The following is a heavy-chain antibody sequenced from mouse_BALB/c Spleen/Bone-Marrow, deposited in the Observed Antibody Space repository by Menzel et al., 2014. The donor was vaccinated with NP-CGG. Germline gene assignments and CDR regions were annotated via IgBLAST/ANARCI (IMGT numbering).Heavy chain of an antibody. Sequence: VKLVESGPGLVAPSQSLSITCTVSGFSLTSYGVHWVRQPPGKGLEWLGVIWAGGSTNYNSALMSRLSISNDNSKSQVFLKMNSLQTDDTAMYYCARDYDEWFAYWGQGTLVTVSA. CDR2: IWAGGST. CDR3: ARDYDEWFAY. D-gene: IGHD2-12*01. V-gene: IGHV2-9*02. CDR1: GFSLTSYG. J-gene: IGHJ3*01.